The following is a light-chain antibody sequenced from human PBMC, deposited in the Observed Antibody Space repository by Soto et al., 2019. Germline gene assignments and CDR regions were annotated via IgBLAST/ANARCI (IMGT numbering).Light chain of an antibody. J-gene: IGLJ1*01. CDR2: DVS. CDR1: SSDVGGYNY. V-gene: IGLV2-14*01. Sequence: QSALTQPASVSGSPGQSITISCTGTSSDVGGYNYVSWYQQHPGKAPKLMIYDVSNRPSGVSNRFSGSKSGNTASLTISGLQDEDEADYYCSSYTSSSTPYVSGTGTKVTVL. CDR3: SSYTSSSTPYV.